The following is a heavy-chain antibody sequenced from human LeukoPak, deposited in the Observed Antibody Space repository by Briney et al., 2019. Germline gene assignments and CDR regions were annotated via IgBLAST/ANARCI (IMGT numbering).Heavy chain of an antibody. Sequence: PGGSLRLSCAASGFTFDDYAMPWVRHAPGKGLEGVSGISWNSGSIGYADSVKGRFTISRDNAKNSLYLEMNSLRAEDTALYYCAKDYLPGGQRAYYFDYWGQGTLVTVSS. J-gene: IGHJ4*02. CDR2: ISWNSGSI. CDR1: GFTFDDYA. CDR3: AKDYLPGGQRAYYFDY. V-gene: IGHV3-9*01.